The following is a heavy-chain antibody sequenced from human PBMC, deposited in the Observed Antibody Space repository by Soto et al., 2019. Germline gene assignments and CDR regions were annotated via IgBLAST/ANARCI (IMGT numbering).Heavy chain of an antibody. V-gene: IGHV1-69*13. CDR2: IIPIFGTA. CDR1: GGTFSSYA. CDR3: ARDGELHPYSSSWYYFDY. D-gene: IGHD6-13*01. Sequence: ASVKVSCKASGGTFSSYAISWVRQAPGQGLEWMGGIIPIFGTANYAQKFQGRVTITADESTSTAYMELSSLRSEDTAVYYCARDGELHPYSSSWYYFDYWGQGTLVTVSS. J-gene: IGHJ4*02.